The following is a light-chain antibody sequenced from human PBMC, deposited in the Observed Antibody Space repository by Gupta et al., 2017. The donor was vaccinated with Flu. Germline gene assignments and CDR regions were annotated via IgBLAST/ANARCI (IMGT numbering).Light chain of an antibody. CDR3: QAWDSSTYV. Sequence: SYQLTQPPSVCVSPVHTPTLTCSGDKLGHKDACWYQQKPDQSHVLVLYQASKRPSGIPERFSGSNSGNTATLTISGTQAMDETDYYCQAWDSSTYVFGTGTKVTVL. V-gene: IGLV3-1*01. CDR2: QAS. J-gene: IGLJ1*01. CDR1: KLGHKD.